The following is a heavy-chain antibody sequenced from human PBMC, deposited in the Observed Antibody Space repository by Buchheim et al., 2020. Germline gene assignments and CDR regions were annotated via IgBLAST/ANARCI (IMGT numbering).Heavy chain of an antibody. D-gene: IGHD6-19*01. CDR1: GFTFSSYW. CDR2: ITQDGSEK. J-gene: IGHJ1*01. CDR3: ARKSSSGLYAEYFQH. Sequence: EVQLVESGGGLVQPGGSLRLSCAASGFTFSSYWMSWVRQAPGKGLEWVANITQDGSEKYYVDSVKGRFTISRDNAKNSLYLQMNSLIAEDAAVYYCARKSSSGLYAEYFQHWGQGTL. V-gene: IGHV3-7*01.